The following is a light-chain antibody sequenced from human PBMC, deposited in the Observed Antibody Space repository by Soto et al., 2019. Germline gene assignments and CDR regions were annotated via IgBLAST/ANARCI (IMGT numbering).Light chain of an antibody. CDR1: QSVSSTY. J-gene: IGKJ1*01. Sequence: EIVLTQSPCPLPLCPGERATLSCRASQSVSSTYLAWYQQKPGQAPRLLIFGASSRATGIPDRFSGSGSGTDFTLTISRLEPEDFAVYYCQQYGSSPPTWTFGQGTKVDIK. CDR3: QQYGSSPPTWT. CDR2: GAS. V-gene: IGKV3-20*01.